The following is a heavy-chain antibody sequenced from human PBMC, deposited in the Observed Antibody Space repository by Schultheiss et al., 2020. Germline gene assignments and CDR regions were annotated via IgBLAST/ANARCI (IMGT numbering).Heavy chain of an antibody. Sequence: ETLSLTCAVYGGSFSGYYWSWIRQPPGKGLEWIGEINHSGSTNYNPSLKSRVTISVDTSKNQFSLKLSSVTAADTAVYYCARIYDILTGDAFDIWGQGTMVNVSS. V-gene: IGHV4-34*01. J-gene: IGHJ3*02. CDR2: INHSGST. D-gene: IGHD3-9*01. CDR3: ARIYDILTGDAFDI. CDR1: GGSFSGYY.